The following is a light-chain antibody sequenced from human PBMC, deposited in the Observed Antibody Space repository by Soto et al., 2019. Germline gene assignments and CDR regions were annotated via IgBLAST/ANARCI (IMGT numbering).Light chain of an antibody. J-gene: IGKJ2*01. CDR2: KAS. Sequence: DIPMTQSPSTLSASVGDRVTITCRASQSISSWLAWYQQKPGKAPKLLIYKASSSESGVPSRFSGSGSGTEFTLTISSLQPDDFATYHCQQYNNYPYTFGQGTKLEIK. CDR1: QSISSW. CDR3: QQYNNYPYT. V-gene: IGKV1-5*03.